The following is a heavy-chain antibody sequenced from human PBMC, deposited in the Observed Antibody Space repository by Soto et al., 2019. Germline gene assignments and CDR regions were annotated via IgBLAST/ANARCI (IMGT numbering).Heavy chain of an antibody. V-gene: IGHV4-4*02. Sequence: QVQLQESGPGLVKPSGTLSLTCAVSGGSFTSNNWWTWVRQPPGQGMEWSGEIYRTGSTNYNPSLKSRVTISLDKSENQFSLKVPSLTAADTAVYYCASRDPGTSVDYWGQGTLVTVSS. CDR1: GGSFTSNNW. J-gene: IGHJ4*02. CDR2: IYRTGST. D-gene: IGHD1-7*01. CDR3: ASRDPGTSVDY.